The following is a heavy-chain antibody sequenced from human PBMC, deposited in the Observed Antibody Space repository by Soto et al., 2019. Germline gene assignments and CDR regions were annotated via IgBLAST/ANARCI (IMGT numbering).Heavy chain of an antibody. V-gene: IGHV4-39*01. CDR3: ARRPWSGNMEGDYGMDV. CDR1: GGSISSSSYY. CDR2: IYYSGST. D-gene: IGHD3-3*01. J-gene: IGHJ6*02. Sequence: QLQLQESGPGLVKPSETLSLTCTVSGGSISSSSYYWGWIRQPPGKGLEWIGSIYYSGSTYYNPSLKSRVPISVDTSKNQFSLKLSSVTAADTAVYYCARRPWSGNMEGDYGMDVWGQGTTVTVSS.